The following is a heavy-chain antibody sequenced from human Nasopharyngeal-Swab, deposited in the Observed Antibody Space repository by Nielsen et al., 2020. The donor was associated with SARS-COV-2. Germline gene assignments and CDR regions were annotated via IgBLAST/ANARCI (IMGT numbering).Heavy chain of an antibody. CDR1: GYTFTSYD. D-gene: IGHD6-19*01. J-gene: IGHJ4*02. CDR2: MNPNSGNT. V-gene: IGHV1-8*01. CDR3: ATDSGWYVYDY. Sequence: ASVKVSCKASGYTFTSYDINWVRQATGQGLEWMGWMNPNSGNTGSAQKFQGRVTMTRNTSISTAYMELSSLRSEDTAVYYCATDSGWYVYDYWGQGTLVTVSS.